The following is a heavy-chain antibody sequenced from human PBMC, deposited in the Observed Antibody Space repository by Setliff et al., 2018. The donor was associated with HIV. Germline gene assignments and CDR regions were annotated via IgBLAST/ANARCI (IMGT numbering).Heavy chain of an antibody. Sequence: PSETLSLTCTVSSGFISGRSYYWGWIRQPPGKGLEWIGNIYYSGNTYYNPSLKSRVTISIDTSKNQFSLKLRSVTAADTAVYYCARRSGPVTGDYNWFDPWGQGTLVTVS. D-gene: IGHD2-21*02. CDR1: SGFISGRSYY. V-gene: IGHV4-39*07. CDR3: ARRSGPVTGDYNWFDP. J-gene: IGHJ5*02. CDR2: IYYSGNT.